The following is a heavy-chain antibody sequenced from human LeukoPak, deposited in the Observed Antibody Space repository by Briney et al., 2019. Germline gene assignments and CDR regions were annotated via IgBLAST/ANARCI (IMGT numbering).Heavy chain of an antibody. V-gene: IGHV3-30*04. CDR2: ISYDGSNK. D-gene: IGHD1-26*01. CDR3: ARDPYSGAYGNTYYYYMDV. Sequence: PGRSLRLSCAASGFTFRSYAMHWVRQAPGKGLEWVAVISYDGSNKYYVDSVKGRFTISRDNSKNTLYLQMNSLTAEDTAVYYCARDPYSGAYGNTYYYYMDVWGKGTTVTISS. J-gene: IGHJ6*03. CDR1: GFTFRSYA.